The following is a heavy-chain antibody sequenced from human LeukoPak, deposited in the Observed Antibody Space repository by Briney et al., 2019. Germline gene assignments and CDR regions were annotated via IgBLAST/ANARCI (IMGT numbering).Heavy chain of an antibody. V-gene: IGHV1-24*01. D-gene: IGHD2-2*01. CDR1: GYTLTELS. Sequence: ASVKVSCKVSGYTLTELSMHWVRQAPGKGLEWMGGFDPEDGETIYAQKFQGRVTMTEDTSTDTAYMELSSPRSEDTAVYYCATVGSRIVVVPAARNWFDPWGQGTLVTVSS. CDR2: FDPEDGET. J-gene: IGHJ5*02. CDR3: ATVGSRIVVVPAARNWFDP.